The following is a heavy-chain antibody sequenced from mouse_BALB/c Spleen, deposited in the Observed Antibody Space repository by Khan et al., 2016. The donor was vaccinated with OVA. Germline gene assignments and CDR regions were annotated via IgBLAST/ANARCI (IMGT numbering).Heavy chain of an antibody. V-gene: IGHV5-6*01. CDR1: GFTFSAYG. CDR2: INSDGYYT. D-gene: IGHD4-1*01. Sequence: EVRLVESGGDLVRPGGSLKLSCAASGFTFSAYGMSWVRQSPDKRLVWVASINSDGYYTYYPDSLKGRFFISRDHAKNTLYLQMRSQKSEYTAMYYCESHITETFAYWGQGTLVTVAA. J-gene: IGHJ3*01. CDR3: ESHITETFAY.